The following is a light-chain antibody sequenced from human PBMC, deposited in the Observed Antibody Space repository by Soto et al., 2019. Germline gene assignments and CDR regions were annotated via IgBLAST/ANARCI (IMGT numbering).Light chain of an antibody. CDR2: DAS. J-gene: IGKJ3*01. CDR1: QSVSSY. CDR3: QELFMHPTT. Sequence: EIVLTKSTTTLSLSPGERAPLSCRASQSVSSYLAWYQQKPGQAPRLLIYDASNRATGIPARFSGSGSGTDFTLTVSSLQPEDLAPYYCQELFMHPTTFGPGTKVDI. V-gene: IGKV3-11*01.